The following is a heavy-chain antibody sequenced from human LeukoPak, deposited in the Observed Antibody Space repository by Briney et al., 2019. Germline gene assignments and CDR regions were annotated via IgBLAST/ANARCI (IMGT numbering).Heavy chain of an antibody. V-gene: IGHV7-4-1*02. CDR2: INTNTGYP. Sequence: ASVTLSCKASGYVLSTYAINCMRQAPRQGLEWWGWINTNTGYPTYAQGFTGRFVCSVDKSVSTAYMDIKNLKADDTAVYYCARQKYCYGSQDWFDPWGHGTLVTVSS. CDR3: ARQKYCYGSQDWFDP. J-gene: IGHJ5*02. CDR1: GYVLSTYA. D-gene: IGHD3-10*01.